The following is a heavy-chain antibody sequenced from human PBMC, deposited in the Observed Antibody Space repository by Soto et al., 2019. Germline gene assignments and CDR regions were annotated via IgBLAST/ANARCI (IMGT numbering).Heavy chain of an antibody. Sequence: SVKVSCKASGGTFSSYAISWVRQAPGQGLEWMGGIIPIFGTANYAQEFQGRVTITADESTSTAYMELSSLRSEDTAVYYCARVGYYYGSGSYDRPVLYYYGMDVWGQGTTVTVSS. CDR2: IIPIFGTA. CDR3: ARVGYYYGSGSYDRPVLYYYGMDV. D-gene: IGHD3-10*01. CDR1: GGTFSSYA. J-gene: IGHJ6*02. V-gene: IGHV1-69*13.